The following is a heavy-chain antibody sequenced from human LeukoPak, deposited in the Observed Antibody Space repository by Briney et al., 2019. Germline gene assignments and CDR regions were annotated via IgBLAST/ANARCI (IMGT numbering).Heavy chain of an antibody. CDR3: ARVAYYYDSSGYYGNYYYYYMDV. V-gene: IGHV4-30-4*07. D-gene: IGHD3-22*01. Sequence: SETLSLTCAVSGGSISSGGYSWSWIRQPPGKGLEWIGYIYYNGSTYYNPSLKSRVTISVDTSKNHFSLKLRSVTAADTPVYYCARVAYYYDSSGYYGNYYYYYMDVWGKGTTVTVS. CDR1: GGSISSGGYS. CDR2: IYYNGST. J-gene: IGHJ6*03.